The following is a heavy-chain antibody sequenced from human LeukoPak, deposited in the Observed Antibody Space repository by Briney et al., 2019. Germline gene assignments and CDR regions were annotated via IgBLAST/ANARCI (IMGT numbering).Heavy chain of an antibody. J-gene: IGHJ6*03. CDR2: IYYSGST. CDR3: ARNYMGYMDV. V-gene: IGHV4-59*01. D-gene: IGHD1-7*01. Sequence: SETLSLTCTVSGGSISSYYWSWIRQPPGKGLEWIGYIYYSGSTNYNPSLKSRVTISVDTSKNQFSLKLSSVTAADTAVYYCARNYMGYMDVWGKGTTVTISS. CDR1: GGSISSYY.